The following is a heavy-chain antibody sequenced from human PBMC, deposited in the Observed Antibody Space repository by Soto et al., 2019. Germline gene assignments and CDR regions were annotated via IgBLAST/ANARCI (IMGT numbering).Heavy chain of an antibody. D-gene: IGHD5-12*01. CDR3: AAEGGGDSGTPYHYGRDV. CDR2: IVVGSGNT. V-gene: IGHV1-58*01. CDR1: GFTFTSSA. Sequence: ASVKVSCKASGFTFTSSAVQWVRQALGQRLEWIGWIVVGSGNTNYAQKFQERVTITRDMSTSTAYMELSSLRSEDTAVYYCAAEGGGDSGTPYHYGRDVCDQGTMVTVSS. J-gene: IGHJ6*02.